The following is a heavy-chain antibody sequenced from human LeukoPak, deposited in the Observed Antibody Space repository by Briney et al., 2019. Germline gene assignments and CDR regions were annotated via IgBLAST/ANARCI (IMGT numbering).Heavy chain of an antibody. Sequence: SETLSLTCTVSGGSISSYYWSWIRQPPGKGLEWIGRIYTSGSTNYNPSLKSRVTISVDTSKNQFSLKLSSVTAADTAVYYCARGGYYYDSSGYYTYFDYWGQGTLVTVSS. CDR3: ARGGYYYDSSGYYTYFDY. V-gene: IGHV4-4*08. CDR1: GGSISSYY. CDR2: IYTSGST. D-gene: IGHD3-22*01. J-gene: IGHJ4*02.